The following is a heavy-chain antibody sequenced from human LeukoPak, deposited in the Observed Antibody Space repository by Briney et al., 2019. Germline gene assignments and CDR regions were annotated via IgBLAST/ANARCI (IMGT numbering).Heavy chain of an antibody. V-gene: IGHV1-2*02. J-gene: IGHJ5*02. D-gene: IGHD2-2*01. CDR3: VTTVVVPAAIFWFDP. CDR2: INPNSGGT. Sequence: ASVKVSCKASGYTFTGYYMHWVRQAPGQGLEWMGWINPNSGGTNYAQKFQGRVTMTRDTSISTACMELSGLRSDDTAVYYCVTTVVVPAAIFWFDPWGQGTLVTVSS. CDR1: GYTFTGYY.